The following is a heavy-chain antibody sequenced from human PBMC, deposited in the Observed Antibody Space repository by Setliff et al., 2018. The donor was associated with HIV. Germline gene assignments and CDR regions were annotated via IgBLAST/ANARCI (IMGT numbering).Heavy chain of an antibody. CDR3: ARDLLSVNWGLQNDAFDM. CDR1: GFSFSKYT. J-gene: IGHJ3*02. D-gene: IGHD7-27*01. CDR2: ISASLSYI. V-gene: IGHV3-21*01. Sequence: GGSLRLSCAASGFSFSKYTMNWVRQAPGKGLEWVSAISASLSYIRYVDSVKGRFTISRDNAKNSLYLHMNGLRAEDTAVYFCARDLLSVNWGLQNDAFDMWGHGAMVTVSS.